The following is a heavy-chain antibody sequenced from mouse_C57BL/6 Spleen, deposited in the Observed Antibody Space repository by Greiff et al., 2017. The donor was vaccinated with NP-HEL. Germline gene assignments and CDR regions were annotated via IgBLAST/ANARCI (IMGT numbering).Heavy chain of an antibody. CDR2: INPNNGGT. V-gene: IGHV1-18*01. J-gene: IGHJ3*01. CDR3: ARSLWRCAY. Sequence: VQLKQSGPELVKPGASVKIPCKASGYTFTDYNMDWVKQSHGKSLEWIGDINPNNGGTIYNQKFKGKATLTVDKSSRPAYLELRSLTSEDTAVYYCARSLWRCAYWGQGTLVTVSA. CDR1: GYTFTDYN.